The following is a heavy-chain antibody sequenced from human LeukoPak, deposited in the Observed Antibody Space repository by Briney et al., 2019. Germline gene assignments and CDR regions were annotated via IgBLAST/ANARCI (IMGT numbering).Heavy chain of an antibody. CDR1: GGSFSGYY. V-gene: IGHV4-34*01. Sequence: SETLSLTCAVYGGSFSGYYWSWIRQPPGKGLEWIGEINHSGSTNYNPSLKSRVTISVDTSKNQFSLKLSSVTAADTAVYYCARGPPYHPWGQGTLVTVSS. CDR3: ARGPPYHP. D-gene: IGHD2-2*01. J-gene: IGHJ5*02. CDR2: INHSGST.